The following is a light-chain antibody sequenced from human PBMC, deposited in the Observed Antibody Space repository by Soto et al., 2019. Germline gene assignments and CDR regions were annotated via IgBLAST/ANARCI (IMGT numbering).Light chain of an antibody. J-gene: IGKJ2*01. CDR3: QQYDKLPYT. Sequence: DIQMTQSPSSLSASVGDRVTITCLASQDITNFLAWFQQKPGTVPRLLISDASDLQIGVPSRFSGSGSGRHFTFTISSLQPEDIATYYCQQYDKLPYTFGPGTKLEIK. CDR1: QDITNF. CDR2: DAS. V-gene: IGKV1-33*01.